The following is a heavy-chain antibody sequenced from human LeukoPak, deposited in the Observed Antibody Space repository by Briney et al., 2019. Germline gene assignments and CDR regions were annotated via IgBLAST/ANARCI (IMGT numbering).Heavy chain of an antibody. V-gene: IGHV3-48*01. CDR2: ISGNSSTI. CDR3: AKGLSIDY. Sequence: GGSLRLSCAASGFTFSSYCMTWVRQAPGKGLEWVSYISGNSSTIYYADSVKGRFTISRDNSKNTRYLQMNSLRAEDTAVYYCAKGLSIDYWGQGTLVTVSS. CDR1: GFTFSSYC. D-gene: IGHD2/OR15-2a*01. J-gene: IGHJ4*02.